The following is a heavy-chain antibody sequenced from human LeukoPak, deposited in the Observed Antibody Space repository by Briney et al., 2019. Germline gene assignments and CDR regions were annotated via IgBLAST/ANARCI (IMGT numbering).Heavy chain of an antibody. D-gene: IGHD6-13*01. Sequence: GGSLRLSCAASGLTFSSYGIHWVGQAPGKGLEWVAVISYDGSNQYYAESVKGRFTISRDNSKNTLYLQMNSLRAEDTAVYYCGKVGVGRQLVRGYVDYLRQGTLVTVSS. CDR2: ISYDGSNQ. CDR3: GKVGVGRQLVRGYVDY. V-gene: IGHV3-30*18. CDR1: GLTFSSYG. J-gene: IGHJ4*02.